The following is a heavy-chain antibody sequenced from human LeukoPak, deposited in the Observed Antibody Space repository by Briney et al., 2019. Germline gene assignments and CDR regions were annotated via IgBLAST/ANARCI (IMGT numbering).Heavy chain of an antibody. V-gene: IGHV1-24*01. CDR1: GYTLTELS. CDR3: ATDLKRIVGATSFDY. D-gene: IGHD1-26*01. Sequence: ASVKVSCKVSGYTLTELSMHWVRQAPGKGLEWVGGFDPEDGETIYAQKFQGRVTMTEDTSTDTAYMELSSLRSEDTAVYYCATDLKRIVGATSFDYWGQGTLVTVSS. CDR2: FDPEDGET. J-gene: IGHJ4*02.